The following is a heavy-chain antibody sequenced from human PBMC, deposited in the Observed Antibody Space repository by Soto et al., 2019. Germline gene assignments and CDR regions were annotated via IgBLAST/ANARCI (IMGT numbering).Heavy chain of an antibody. J-gene: IGHJ4*02. CDR3: ARVDPRGVAVVRDY. D-gene: IGHD3-10*01. CDR1: GYTFASHG. CDR2: SSGFNGQT. V-gene: IGHV1-18*01. Sequence: QVQLVQSGPEVKKHGASVTVSCTASGYTFASHGFSWVRQAPGQGLEWMGWSSGFNGQTNYALKFQCRVTLTTDTSTSTAYMELRSLRSDDTAVDFCARVDPRGVAVVRDYWGQGTLVTVSS.